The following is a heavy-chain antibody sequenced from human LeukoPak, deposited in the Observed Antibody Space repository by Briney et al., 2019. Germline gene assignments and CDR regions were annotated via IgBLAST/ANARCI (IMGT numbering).Heavy chain of an antibody. CDR3: AMSGPVAVANFDY. Sequence: GESLKISCKGSEYSFTSYWIGWVRQMPGKGLEWMGVIYPGDSDTRYSPSFQGQVTISADKSISTAYLQWSGLKASDTAMYYCAMSGPVAVANFDYWGQGTLVTVSS. J-gene: IGHJ4*02. CDR2: IYPGDSDT. V-gene: IGHV5-51*01. CDR1: EYSFTSYW. D-gene: IGHD6-19*01.